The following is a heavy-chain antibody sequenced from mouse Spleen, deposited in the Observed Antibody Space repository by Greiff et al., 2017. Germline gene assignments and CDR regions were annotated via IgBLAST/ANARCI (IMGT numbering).Heavy chain of an antibody. CDR2: IDPENGDT. V-gene: IGHV14-4*01. Sequence: EVKLVESGAELVRPGASVKLSCTASGFNIKDDYMHWVKQRPEQGLEWIGWIDPENGDTEYASKFQGKATITADTSSNTAYLQLSSLTSEDTAVYYCTPYRYFAYWGQGTLVTVSA. D-gene: IGHD2-14*01. CDR3: TPYRYFAY. J-gene: IGHJ3*01. CDR1: GFNIKDDY.